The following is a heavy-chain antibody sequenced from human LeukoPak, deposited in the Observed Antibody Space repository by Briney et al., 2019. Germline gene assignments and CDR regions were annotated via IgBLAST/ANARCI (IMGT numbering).Heavy chain of an antibody. D-gene: IGHD3-16*01. CDR2: ISSSGSTI. CDR1: GFTFSSYE. Sequence: PGGSLRLSCAASGFTFSSYEMNWVRQAPGKGLEWVSYISSSGSTIYYADSVKGRFTISRDNSKNTVSLQMNSLRVEDTALYYCVRDRDWGAFDPWGQGTPVTVPS. CDR3: VRDRDWGAFDP. J-gene: IGHJ5*02. V-gene: IGHV3-48*03.